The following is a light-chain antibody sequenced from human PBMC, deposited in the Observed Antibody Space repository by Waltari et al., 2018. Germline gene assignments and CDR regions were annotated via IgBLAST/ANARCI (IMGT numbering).Light chain of an antibody. Sequence: DIVMTQSPDSLAVSLGERATINCKSRQSVLYSPNNKNYLAWYQQKPGQPPKMLIYWASTRESGVPDRFSGSGSGTDFTLTISSLQAEDVAVYYCQQYYTIPVTFGQRTKVEIK. CDR2: WAS. J-gene: IGKJ1*01. CDR3: QQYYTIPVT. V-gene: IGKV4-1*01. CDR1: QSVLYSPNNKNY.